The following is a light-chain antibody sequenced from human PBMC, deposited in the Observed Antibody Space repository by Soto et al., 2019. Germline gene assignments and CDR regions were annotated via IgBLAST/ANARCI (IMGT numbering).Light chain of an antibody. CDR2: DVN. CDR3: SSYTSGTNLYV. J-gene: IGLJ1*01. V-gene: IGLV2-14*01. Sequence: QSALTQPASVSGSPGQSITISCTGTSSDVGVHNYVSWYQQHPGKAPRLMIYDVNSRPSGVSSRFSGSKSGNTASLTISGVLHEDEDDYYCSSYTSGTNLYVFGTGTKLTVL. CDR1: SSDVGVHNY.